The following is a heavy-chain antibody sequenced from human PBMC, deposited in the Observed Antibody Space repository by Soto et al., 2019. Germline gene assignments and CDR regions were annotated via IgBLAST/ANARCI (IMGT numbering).Heavy chain of an antibody. Sequence: QVQLVQSGAEVKKPGASVKVSCKASGYTFTSYYMHWVRQAPGQGLEWMGIINPSGGSTSYAQKFQGRVTMTRDTSTSTVYMELSSLRSEDTAVYYCARDGRYCSSTSCSRGMDVWGQGTTVTVSS. CDR1: GYTFTSYY. D-gene: IGHD2-2*01. V-gene: IGHV1-46*01. CDR3: ARDGRYCSSTSCSRGMDV. J-gene: IGHJ6*02. CDR2: INPSGGST.